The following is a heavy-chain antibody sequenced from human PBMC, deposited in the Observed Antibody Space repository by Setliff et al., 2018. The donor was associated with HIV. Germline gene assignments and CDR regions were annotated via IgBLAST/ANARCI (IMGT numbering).Heavy chain of an antibody. Sequence: GGSLRLSCKFSAFTFADYDMNWVRQPPGKGLEWIGFIRSKAYGATTDYAASVKGRFKVSRDDSKSIAYLQMTSLKIEDTAVYYCTRGGPLWFQGYFDYWGQGSLVTVS. J-gene: IGHJ4*02. V-gene: IGHV3-49*04. D-gene: IGHD5-18*01. CDR3: TRGGPLWFQGYFDY. CDR2: IRSKAYGATT. CDR1: AFTFADYD.